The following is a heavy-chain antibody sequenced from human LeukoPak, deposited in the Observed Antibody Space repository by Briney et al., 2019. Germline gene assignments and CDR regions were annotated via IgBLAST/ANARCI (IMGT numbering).Heavy chain of an antibody. V-gene: IGHV3-33*01. Sequence: GGSLRLSCAASGFTFRNYALHWVRQAPGKGLEWVALIWYDGTNEDYAVSVKGRFTISRDNSRDTLYLQMSSLRAEDTAVYYCARDYIMATGMGGPFDYWGRGTLVTVSS. CDR3: ARDYIMATGMGGPFDY. CDR1: GFTFRNYA. D-gene: IGHD6-13*01. J-gene: IGHJ4*02. CDR2: IWYDGTNE.